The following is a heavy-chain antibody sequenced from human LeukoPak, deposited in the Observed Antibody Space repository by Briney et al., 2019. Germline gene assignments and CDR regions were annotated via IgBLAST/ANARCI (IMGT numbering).Heavy chain of an antibody. D-gene: IGHD5-18*01. J-gene: IGHJ4*02. CDR3: ARDRGYSYGVDS. CDR2: IYLSGNT. Sequence: SQTLSLTCTVSGXSISSAADYWNWIRQHPGKGLEWIGYIYLSGNTNYNPSLKSRVTISVDTSKNQFSLKLSSVTAADTAVYYCARDRGYSYGVDSWGQGTLVTVSS. V-gene: IGHV4-31*03. CDR1: GXSISSAADY.